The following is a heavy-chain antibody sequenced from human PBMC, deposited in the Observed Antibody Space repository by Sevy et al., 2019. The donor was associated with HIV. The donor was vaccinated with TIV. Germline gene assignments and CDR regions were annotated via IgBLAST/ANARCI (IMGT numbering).Heavy chain of an antibody. D-gene: IGHD3-16*02. CDR2: ISSSSTTI. J-gene: IGHJ4*02. Sequence: GGSLRLSCAASGFPFSNYSMNWVGQAPGKGLEWVSYISSSSTTIYYADSVKGRFTISRDNAKNSLYLQMNSLSDDDTAVYYCARSGGLRYWGQGTLVTVSS. CDR1: GFPFSNYS. CDR3: ARSGGLRY. V-gene: IGHV3-48*02.